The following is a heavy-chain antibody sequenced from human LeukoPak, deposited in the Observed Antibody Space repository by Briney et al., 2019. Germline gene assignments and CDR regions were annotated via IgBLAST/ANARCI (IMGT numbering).Heavy chain of an antibody. CDR3: ARDGGNWYNWFDP. V-gene: IGHV4-39*07. D-gene: IGHD1-1*01. CDR1: GGSISSGSYY. Sequence: PSETLSLTCTVAGGSISSGSYYWGWIRQPPGKGLEWIGSMYYSGRNYYYSSLKIRVTISVDKSKNQFSLRLNAVTAADTAVYYCARDGGNWYNWFDPWGQGTLVTVSS. CDR2: MYYSGRN. J-gene: IGHJ5*02.